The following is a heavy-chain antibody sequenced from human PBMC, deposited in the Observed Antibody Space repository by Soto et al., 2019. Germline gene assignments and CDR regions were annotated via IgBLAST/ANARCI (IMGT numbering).Heavy chain of an antibody. CDR2: ITAYGDST. CDR3: TKDLRRYDSAWYLPPAFDP. Sequence: EVQLLESGGGFVQPGGSLRLSCAASGFTFSNYAMSWVRQAPGKGLEWVSAITAYGDSTHYADSVKDRFTISGDSPKKTLSLQMNILRAEDTAVYYCTKDLRRYDSAWYLPPAFDPWGQGTLVTGSS. V-gene: IGHV3-23*01. J-gene: IGHJ5*02. D-gene: IGHD6-19*01. CDR1: GFTFSNYA.